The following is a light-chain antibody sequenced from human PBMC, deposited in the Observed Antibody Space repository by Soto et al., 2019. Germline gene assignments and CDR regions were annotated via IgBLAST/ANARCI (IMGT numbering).Light chain of an antibody. CDR1: QSFSSN. CDR2: GAS. J-gene: IGKJ2*01. CDR3: QQYNNWPRT. Sequence: EIVMTQSPATLSVSPGERATVSCRASQSFSSNLAWYQQKPGQAPRLLIYGASTRANGIPARFSGSGSGTEFNLTIGSLQSEDFAVYYCQQYNNWPRTFGQGTKLEIK. V-gene: IGKV3-15*01.